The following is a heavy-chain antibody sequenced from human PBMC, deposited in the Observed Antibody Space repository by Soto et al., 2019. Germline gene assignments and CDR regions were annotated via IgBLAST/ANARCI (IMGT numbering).Heavy chain of an antibody. Sequence: EVQLVESGGGRVKPGGSLRLSCAASGLTFSSYSMNWVRHAPGKGLEWVSSISASSSYIYYADSVKGRFTVSRDNAKNSLYLQINSLRDEDTAVYYWARGSIVATSLTPFDFWGQGTLVIVSS. CDR2: ISASSSYI. D-gene: IGHD5-12*01. J-gene: IGHJ4*02. V-gene: IGHV3-21*01. CDR1: GLTFSSYS. CDR3: ARGSIVATSLTPFDF.